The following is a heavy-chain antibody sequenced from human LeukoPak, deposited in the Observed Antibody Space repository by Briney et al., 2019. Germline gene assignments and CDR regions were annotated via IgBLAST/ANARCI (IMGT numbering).Heavy chain of an antibody. CDR2: IYYSGST. D-gene: IGHD6-6*01. Sequence: KPSETLSLTCTVSGGSISSGGYYWSWIRQHPGKGLEWIGYIYYSGSTYYNPSLKSRVTISVDTSKNQFSLKLSSVTAADTAVYYCARDNRRQLVISYGMDVWGQGTTVTVSS. CDR3: ARDNRRQLVISYGMDV. V-gene: IGHV4-31*03. J-gene: IGHJ6*02. CDR1: GGSISSGGYY.